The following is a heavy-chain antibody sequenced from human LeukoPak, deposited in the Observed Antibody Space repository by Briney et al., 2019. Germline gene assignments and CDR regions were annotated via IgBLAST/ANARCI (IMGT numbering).Heavy chain of an antibody. D-gene: IGHD3-22*01. J-gene: IGHJ3*02. CDR1: GFTFTSYA. CDR2: ISSGAGNT. Sequence: HPGGSLRLSCAASGFTFTSYAMSWVRQAPGKGLEWVSAISSGAGNTFYADSVKGRFTISRDNSKNTLDLQMNSLRAEDTAVYYCAKAHDRMFFDIWGQGTMVTVSS. CDR3: AKAHDRMFFDI. V-gene: IGHV3-23*01.